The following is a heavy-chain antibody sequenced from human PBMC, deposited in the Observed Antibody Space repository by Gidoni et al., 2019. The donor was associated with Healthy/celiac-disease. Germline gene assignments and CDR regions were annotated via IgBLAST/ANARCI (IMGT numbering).Heavy chain of an antibody. V-gene: IGHV4-4*07. Sequence: QVQLQESGPGLVKPSETLSLTCPFSGGSISSYYWSWIRQPAGKGLEWIGRIYTSGSTNYNPSLKSRVTMSVDTSKNQFSLKLSSVTAADTAVYYCARGSEGSSWVPNLDYWGQGTLVTVSS. J-gene: IGHJ4*02. D-gene: IGHD6-13*01. CDR2: IYTSGST. CDR1: GGSISSYY. CDR3: ARGSEGSSWVPNLDY.